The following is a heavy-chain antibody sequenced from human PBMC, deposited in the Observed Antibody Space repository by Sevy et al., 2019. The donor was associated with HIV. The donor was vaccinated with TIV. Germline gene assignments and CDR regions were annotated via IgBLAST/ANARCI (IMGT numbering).Heavy chain of an antibody. Sequence: ASVKVSCKVSGYTLNEFSMHWVRQAPGKGLEWMTTFDPEDGDPEDGKTIYAQKFLGRVTVSEDTSTDTAYMELSSLRPEDTAVYYCATTKDYYDSSGYPFDYWGQGTLVTVSS. CDR2: FDPEDGDPEDGKT. CDR1: GYTLNEFS. D-gene: IGHD3-22*01. CDR3: ATTKDYYDSSGYPFDY. V-gene: IGHV1-24*01. J-gene: IGHJ4*02.